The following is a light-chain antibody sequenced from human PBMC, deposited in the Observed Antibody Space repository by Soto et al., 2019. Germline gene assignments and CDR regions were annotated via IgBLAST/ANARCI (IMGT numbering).Light chain of an antibody. CDR3: QQYGTSPPLT. CDR2: DAS. J-gene: IGKJ4*01. Sequence: EVVLTQSPATLSVSPGERATLSCRAIQSVTSNYLAWYQHKPGQAPRLLIYDASSRATGIPDRFSGSGSATDFTLTISRLEPEDFAVYYCQQYGTSPPLTFGGGTKVDI. V-gene: IGKV3-20*01. CDR1: QSVTSNY.